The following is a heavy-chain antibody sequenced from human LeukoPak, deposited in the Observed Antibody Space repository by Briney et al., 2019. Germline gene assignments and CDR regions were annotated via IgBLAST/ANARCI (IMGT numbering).Heavy chain of an antibody. CDR1: GFTFSNYG. D-gene: IGHD6-13*01. Sequence: GGTLRLSCAASGFTFSNYGMNWVRQAPGKGLEWVSAISGSGHNTYYADSVKGRFTISRDNAKNSLYLQMNSLRAEDTAVYYCASSGPAGTSVDYWGQGTLVTVSS. CDR3: ASSGPAGTSVDY. J-gene: IGHJ4*02. CDR2: ISGSGHNT. V-gene: IGHV3-23*01.